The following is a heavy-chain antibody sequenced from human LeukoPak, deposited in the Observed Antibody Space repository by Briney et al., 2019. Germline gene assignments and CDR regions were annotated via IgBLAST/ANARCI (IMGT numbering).Heavy chain of an antibody. CDR3: ASNLNYGSGSR. CDR2: INPSGGST. J-gene: IGHJ4*02. V-gene: IGHV1-46*01. CDR1: GYTFTSYY. Sequence: ASVKVSFKASGYTFTSYYMHWVRQAPGQGLEWMGIINPSGGSTSYAQKFQGRVTMTRDMSTSTVYMELSSLRSEDTAVYYCASNLNYGSGSRWGQGTLVIVSS. D-gene: IGHD3-10*01.